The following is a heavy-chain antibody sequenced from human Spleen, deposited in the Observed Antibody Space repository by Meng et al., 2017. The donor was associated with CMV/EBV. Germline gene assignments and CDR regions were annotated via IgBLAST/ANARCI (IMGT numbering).Heavy chain of an antibody. J-gene: IGHJ6*02. CDR2: IYYSGST. D-gene: IGHD1-14*01. V-gene: IGHV4-59*01. CDR1: GGSISSYY. CDR3: ARDRAGGVYSYYYGMDV. Sequence: GSLRLSCTVSGGSISSYYWSWIRQPPGKGLEWIGYIYYSGSTNYNPSLKSRVTISVDTSRNQFSLKLNSVTAADTAVYYCARDRAGGVYSYYYGMDVWGQGTTVTVSS.